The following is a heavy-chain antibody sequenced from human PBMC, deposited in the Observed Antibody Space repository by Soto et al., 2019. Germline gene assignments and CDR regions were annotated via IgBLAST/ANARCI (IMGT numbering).Heavy chain of an antibody. CDR3: ARDRGFYDSSGYDHYFDH. V-gene: IGHV1-2*02. CDR2: INPNSRGT. J-gene: IGHJ4*02. D-gene: IGHD3-22*01. CDR1: GYSFTGYY. Sequence: ASVKVSCKASGYSFTGYYIHWVRQAPGQGLEWMGWINPNSRGTNYAQKFQGRVTMTRDTSISTAYMELSGLSSDDTAVYYCARDRGFYDSSGYDHYFDHWGQGTLVTVS.